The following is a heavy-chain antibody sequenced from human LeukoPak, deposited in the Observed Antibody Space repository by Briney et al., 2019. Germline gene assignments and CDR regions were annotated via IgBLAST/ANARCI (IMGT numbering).Heavy chain of an antibody. CDR2: IDPSDSYT. D-gene: IGHD3-9*01. V-gene: IGHV5-10-1*01. CDR3: ARAPITILLGDYYYGMDV. CDR1: GYSFTSYW. Sequence: GESLKISCKGSGYSFTSYWVSWVRQMPGKGLEWMGRIDPSDSYTNYSPSFQGHVTISADKSISTAYLQWSSLKASDTAMYYCARAPITILLGDYYYGMDVWGKGTTVTVSS. J-gene: IGHJ6*04.